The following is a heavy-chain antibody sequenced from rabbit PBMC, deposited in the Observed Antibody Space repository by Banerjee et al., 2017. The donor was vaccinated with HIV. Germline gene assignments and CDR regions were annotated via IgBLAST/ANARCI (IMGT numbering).Heavy chain of an antibody. CDR3: ARDRDGDAGYGSLAL. D-gene: IGHD7-1*01. CDR2: INTSSGNT. Sequence: QEQLEESGGDLVKPEGSLTLTCTASGFSFSNKYVMCWVRQAPGKGLEWIACINTSSGNTVYATWAKGRFTISNASSTTMTLQMTSLTAADTATYFCARDRDGDAGYGSLALWGQGTLVTVS. V-gene: IGHV1S45*01. J-gene: IGHJ3*01. CDR1: GFSFSNKYV.